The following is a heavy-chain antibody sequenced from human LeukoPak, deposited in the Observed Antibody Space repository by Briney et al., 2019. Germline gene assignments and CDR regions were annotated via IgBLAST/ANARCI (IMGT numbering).Heavy chain of an antibody. CDR2: IWYDGSNK. J-gene: IGHJ4*02. CDR1: GFTFSSFG. Sequence: GGSLRLSCSASGFTFSSFGMHWVRQAPGKGLEWVAVIWYDGSNKYYADSVKGRFTISRDNSKNTLYLQMDSLRAEDTAVYYCARLGAAWSLDYWGQGTLVTVSS. D-gene: IGHD1-26*01. V-gene: IGHV3-33*08. CDR3: ARLGAAWSLDY.